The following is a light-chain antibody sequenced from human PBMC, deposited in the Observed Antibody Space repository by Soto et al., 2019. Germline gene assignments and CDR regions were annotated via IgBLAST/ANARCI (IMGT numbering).Light chain of an antibody. J-gene: IGKJ5*01. CDR2: DAS. CDR1: QSISSSY. Sequence: EIVLTQSPGTLSLSPGERATLSCRASQSISSSYLAWYQQKPGQAPRLLIYDASSRATGIPARFSGSGSGTDFTLTISSLEPEDFAVYYCQQRSNWPSITFGQGTRLEIK. CDR3: QQRSNWPSIT. V-gene: IGKV3D-20*02.